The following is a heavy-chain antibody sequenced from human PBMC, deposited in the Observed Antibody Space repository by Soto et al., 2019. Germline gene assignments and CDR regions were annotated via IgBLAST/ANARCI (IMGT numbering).Heavy chain of an antibody. Sequence: QVQLVESGGGVVQPGRSLRLSCAASGFTFSSYGMHWVRQAPGKGLEWVAVISYDGSNKYYADSVKGRFTISRDNSKNTVYLQMNSLRAEDKAVYYCAKDRGAFDYWGQGTLVTVSS. CDR1: GFTFSSYG. J-gene: IGHJ4*02. CDR3: AKDRGAFDY. CDR2: ISYDGSNK. D-gene: IGHD3-10*01. V-gene: IGHV3-30*18.